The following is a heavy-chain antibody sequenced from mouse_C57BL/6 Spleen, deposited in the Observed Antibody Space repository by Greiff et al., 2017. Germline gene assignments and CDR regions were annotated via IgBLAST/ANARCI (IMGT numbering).Heavy chain of an antibody. CDR2: ISYSGSN. J-gene: IGHJ2*01. D-gene: IGHD2-4*01. CDR1: GYSITSGYD. Sequence: EVKLEESGPGMVQPSQSLSLTCTVTGYSITSGYDWPWIRHFPGNKLEWMGYISYSGSNNYNPSLKSRISITHDSSKNHFFLKLNSVTTEDTATYCCARGHYDYDTGFDYWGQGTTLTDSS. CDR3: ARGHYDYDTGFDY. V-gene: IGHV3-1*01.